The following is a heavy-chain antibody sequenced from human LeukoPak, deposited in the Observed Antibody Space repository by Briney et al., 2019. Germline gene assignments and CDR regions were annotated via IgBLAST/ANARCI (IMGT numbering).Heavy chain of an antibody. J-gene: IGHJ4*02. V-gene: IGHV3-48*01. CDR3: AKGPRTLPMYYFDY. CDR1: GFNLNDYA. Sequence: GGSLRLSCSASGFNLNDYAMNWVRQAPGKGLEWVSYISKASSTMYYADSERGRFTISRDNSKNTLYLQMNSLRAEDTAVYYCAKGPRTLPMYYFDYWGQGTLVTVSS. CDR2: ISKASSTM.